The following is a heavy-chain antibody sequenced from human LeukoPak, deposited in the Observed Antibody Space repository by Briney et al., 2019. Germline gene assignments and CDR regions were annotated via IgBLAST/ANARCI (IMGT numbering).Heavy chain of an antibody. CDR3: ARDPTIFGVVTWFDP. CDR1: GYTFTVYY. Sequence: ASVKVSCKASGYTFTVYYMHWLRQAPGQGLEWMGRINPNNGGTNYAQNFQGRVTMTTDTSTSTAYMELRSLRSDDTAVYYCARDPTIFGVVTWFDPWGQGTLVTVSS. CDR2: INPNNGGT. D-gene: IGHD3-3*01. V-gene: IGHV1-2*06. J-gene: IGHJ5*02.